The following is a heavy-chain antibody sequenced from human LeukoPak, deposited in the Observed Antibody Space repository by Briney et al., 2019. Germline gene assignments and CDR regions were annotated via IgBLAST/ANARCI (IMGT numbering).Heavy chain of an antibody. J-gene: IGHJ4*02. CDR3: ARGRRLGSGTIV. Sequence: PSAKLSCKASGYTFTSYDINWVRQATGPGLEWMGWMNPNSGNTGYAQKFQGRVTMTRNTSISTAYMELSGLRSEDTAVYYCARGRRLGSGTIVWGQGTLVTVSS. CDR2: MNPNSGNT. D-gene: IGHD1-1*01. CDR1: GYTFTSYD. V-gene: IGHV1-8*01.